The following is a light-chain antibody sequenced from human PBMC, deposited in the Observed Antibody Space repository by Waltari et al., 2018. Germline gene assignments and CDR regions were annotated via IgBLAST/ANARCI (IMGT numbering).Light chain of an antibody. CDR3: AAWDDSFNGML. J-gene: IGLJ3*02. Sequence: QSVLTQPPSASGTPGQRVTISCPGTNSNIGKHHVPWYQHLPGTAPSLLVYSNDQRPSGIPARFSGSKSGTSASLAISGLQSDDESDYFCAAWDDSFNGMLFGGGTHLTVL. V-gene: IGLV1-44*01. CDR1: NSNIGKHH. CDR2: SND.